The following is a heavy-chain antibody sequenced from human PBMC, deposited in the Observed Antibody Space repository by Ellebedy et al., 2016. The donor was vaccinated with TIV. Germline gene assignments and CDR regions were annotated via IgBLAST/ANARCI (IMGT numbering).Heavy chain of an antibody. Sequence: GESLMISCVTSGFTFSSHSMTWVRQAPGKGLEYLAVVSGRGFGVHYTYYADSVRGRFTISRDDSQNTVFLQMKSLTVDDMAVYYCVRLPTARIQRDVCVAWFGRWGQGTLVTVSS. V-gene: IGHV3-23*01. D-gene: IGHD2-2*01. J-gene: IGHJ5*02. CDR1: GFTFSSHS. CDR2: VSGRGFGVHYT. CDR3: VRLPTARIQRDVCVAWFGR.